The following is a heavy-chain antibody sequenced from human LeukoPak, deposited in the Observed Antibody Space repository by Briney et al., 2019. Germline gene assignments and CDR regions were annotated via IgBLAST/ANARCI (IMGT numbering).Heavy chain of an antibody. CDR1: GGSISSGDYY. CDR2: IYYSGST. CDR3: ARGGRALGWFDP. V-gene: IGHV4-30-4*01. D-gene: IGHD3-3*02. J-gene: IGHJ5*02. Sequence: SETLSLTCTVSGGSISSGDYYWSWIRQPPGKGLEWIGYIYYSGSTYYNPSLKSRVTISVDTSKNQLSLKLSSVTAADTAVYYRARGGRALGWFDPWGQGTLVTVSS.